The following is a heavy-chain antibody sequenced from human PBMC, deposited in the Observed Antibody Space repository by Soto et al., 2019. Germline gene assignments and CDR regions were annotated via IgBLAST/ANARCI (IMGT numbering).Heavy chain of an antibody. Sequence: ASVKVSCKASGYTFTGYYMHWVRQAPGQGLEWMGWINPNSGGTNYAQKFQGRVTMTRDTSISTAYMELSRLRSDETAVYYCARDYYGSGSYYNPGFYFDYWGQGTLVTVSS. CDR1: GYTFTGYY. D-gene: IGHD3-10*01. V-gene: IGHV1-2*02. CDR3: ARDYYGSGSYYNPGFYFDY. J-gene: IGHJ4*02. CDR2: INPNSGGT.